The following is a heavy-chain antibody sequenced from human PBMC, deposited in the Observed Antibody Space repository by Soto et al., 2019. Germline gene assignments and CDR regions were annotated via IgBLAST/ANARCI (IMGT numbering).Heavy chain of an antibody. J-gene: IGHJ6*02. V-gene: IGHV5-10-1*01. Sequence: ESLKISCKGSGYSFTSYSFSWVRQMPGKGLEWMGRIDPSDSYTNYSPSFQGHVTISADKSISTAYLQWSSLKASDTAMYYCARLKQFESHPVHYYRMDVWGQGTTVTGSS. D-gene: IGHD6-6*01. CDR2: IDPSDSYT. CDR1: GYSFTSYS. CDR3: ARLKQFESHPVHYYRMDV.